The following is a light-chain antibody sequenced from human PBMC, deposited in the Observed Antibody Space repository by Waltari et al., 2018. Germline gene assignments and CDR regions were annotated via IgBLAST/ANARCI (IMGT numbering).Light chain of an antibody. Sequence: DIQMTQSPSSVSASVGDRITITCRASQGISNHLAWYQQKPGKAPKFLIYAASTLQSGVPSRFSGSGSGTEFTLTISDLQPEDFATYFCQQGNNFPPTFGQGTEVEI. CDR3: QQGNNFPPT. CDR2: AAS. J-gene: IGKJ1*01. CDR1: QGISNH. V-gene: IGKV1-12*01.